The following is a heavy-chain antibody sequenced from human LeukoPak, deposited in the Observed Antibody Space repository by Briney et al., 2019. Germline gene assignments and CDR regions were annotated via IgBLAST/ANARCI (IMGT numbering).Heavy chain of an antibody. D-gene: IGHD2-2*01. Sequence: SETLSLTCTVSGGSLSSYYWSWIRQPAGKGLEWIGRIYTSGSTNYNPSLKSRVTMSVDTSKNQFSLKLSSVTAADTAVYYCARLTHCSSTSCYGGWFDPWGQGTLVTVSS. V-gene: IGHV4-4*07. CDR1: GGSLSSYY. CDR2: IYTSGST. J-gene: IGHJ5*02. CDR3: ARLTHCSSTSCYGGWFDP.